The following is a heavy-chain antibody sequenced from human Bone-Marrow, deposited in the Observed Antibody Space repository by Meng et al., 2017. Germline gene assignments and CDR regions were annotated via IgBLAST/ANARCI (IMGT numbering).Heavy chain of an antibody. V-gene: IGHV4-59*01. D-gene: IGHD6-19*01. CDR1: GGSISSYY. CDR2: IYYSGST. Sequence: SETLSLTCTVSGGSISSYYWSWIRQPPGKGLEWIGYIYYSGSTNYNPSLKSRVTISVDTSKNQFSLKLSSVTAADTAVYYCARDLGSGWGTSGDAFDIWGQGTMVTGSS. J-gene: IGHJ3*02. CDR3: ARDLGSGWGTSGDAFDI.